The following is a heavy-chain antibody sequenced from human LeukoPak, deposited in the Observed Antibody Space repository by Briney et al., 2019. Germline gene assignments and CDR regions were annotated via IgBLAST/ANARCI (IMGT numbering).Heavy chain of an antibody. Sequence: GGSLRLSCAASGFTFSSYWMHWVRQAPGKGLVWVSRINSDGSSTSYADSVKGRFTISRDNSKNTLYLQMNSLRPEDTAMYHCARDRLPSDQDDFDYWGQGILVTVSS. D-gene: IGHD3-3*01. V-gene: IGHV3-74*01. J-gene: IGHJ4*02. CDR3: ARDRLPSDQDDFDY. CDR1: GFTFSSYW. CDR2: INSDGSST.